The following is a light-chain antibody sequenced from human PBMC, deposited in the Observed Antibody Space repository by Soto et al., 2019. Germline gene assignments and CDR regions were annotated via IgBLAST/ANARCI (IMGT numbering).Light chain of an antibody. J-gene: IGKJ1*01. CDR2: DTS. CDR1: QSVSSS. V-gene: IGKV3-15*01. CDR3: QQYVHWPPGT. Sequence: EIGVTQAPATRSVSPGERVTLSCRASQSVSSSLAWYQQRPGQAPRLLIYDTSTRAAGIAARFSGSGSGTEFTLTISSLQSEDFAVYYCQQYVHWPPGTFGQGTKVDIK.